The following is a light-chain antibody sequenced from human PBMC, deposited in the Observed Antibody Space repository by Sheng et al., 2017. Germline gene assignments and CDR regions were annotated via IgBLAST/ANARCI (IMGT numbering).Light chain of an antibody. CDR3: QSSSVV. CDR2: KDS. V-gene: IGLV3-25*03. Sequence: SYELTQPPSVSVSPGQTARITFSGDAFPNQYAYWYQQKAGQAPVLMIYKDSERPSGIPERFSGSSSGTTVTLTISGVQAEDEADYYCQSSSVVFGGGTKLTVL. CDR1: AFPNQY. J-gene: IGLJ2*01.